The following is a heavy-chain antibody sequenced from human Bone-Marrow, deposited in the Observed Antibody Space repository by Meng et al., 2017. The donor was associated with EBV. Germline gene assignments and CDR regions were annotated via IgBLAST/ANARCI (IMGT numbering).Heavy chain of an antibody. CDR2: INPNSGGT. V-gene: IGHV1-2*06. CDR3: AREDDSSGYYLPYYFDY. J-gene: IGHJ4*02. CDR1: GSTFTGYC. Sequence: QVGLVQAGAEVKKPRAPRKVSCKASGSTFTGYCMHWVRQAPGQGLEWMGRINPNSGGTNYAQKFQGRVTMTRDTSISTAYMELSRLRSDDTAVYYCAREDDSSGYYLPYYFDYWGQGTLVTVSS. D-gene: IGHD3-22*01.